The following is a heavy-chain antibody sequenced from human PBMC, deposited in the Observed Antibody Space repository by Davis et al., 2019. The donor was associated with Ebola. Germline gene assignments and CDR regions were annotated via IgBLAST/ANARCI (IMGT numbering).Heavy chain of an antibody. CDR2: IIPILGVA. V-gene: IGHV1-69*04. J-gene: IGHJ4*02. Sequence: AASVKVSCKASGGTFSSYTVSWVRQAPGQGLEWMGRIIPILGVANYAQKFQGRVTITADKSTSTAYMELSSLRSEDTTVYYCARDRPEGYWGQGTLVTVSS. CDR1: GGTFSSYT. CDR3: ARDRPEGY.